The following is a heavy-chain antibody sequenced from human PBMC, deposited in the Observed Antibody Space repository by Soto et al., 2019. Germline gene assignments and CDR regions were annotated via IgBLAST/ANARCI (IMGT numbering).Heavy chain of an antibody. V-gene: IGHV1-18*01. CDR2: ISAYNGNT. J-gene: IGHJ5*02. CDR3: ARDTSITIFGVVPYYRFDP. D-gene: IGHD3-3*01. CDR1: GYTFTSYG. Sequence: ASVKVSCKASGYTFTSYGISWVRQAPGQGLEWMGWISAYNGNTNYAQKLQGRVTMTTDTSTSTAYMELRSLRSDDTAVYYCARDTSITIFGVVPYYRFDPWGQGTLVTVSS.